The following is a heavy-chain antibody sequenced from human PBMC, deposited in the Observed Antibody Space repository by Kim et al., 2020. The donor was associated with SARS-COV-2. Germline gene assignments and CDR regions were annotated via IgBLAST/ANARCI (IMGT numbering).Heavy chain of an antibody. J-gene: IGHJ6*03. D-gene: IGHD6-19*01. CDR1: GGSFSGYY. V-gene: IGHV4-34*01. CDR2: INHSGST. Sequence: SETLSLTCAVYGGSFSGYYWSWIRQPPGKGLEWIGEINHSGSTNYNPSLKSRVTISVDTSKNQFSLKLSSVTAADTAVYYCARVEIKSSGGYMDVWGKGTTVTVSS. CDR3: ARVEIKSSGGYMDV.